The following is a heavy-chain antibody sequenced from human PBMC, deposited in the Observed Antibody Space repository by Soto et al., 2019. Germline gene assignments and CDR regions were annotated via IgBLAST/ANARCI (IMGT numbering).Heavy chain of an antibody. V-gene: IGHV3-33*01. D-gene: IGHD5-12*01. CDR2: IWYDGSNK. CDR1: GFTFSSYG. J-gene: IGHJ4*02. Sequence: GGSLRLSCAASGFTFSSYGMHWVRQAPGKGLEWVAVIWYDGSNKYYADSVKGRFTISRDNSKNTLYLQMNSLRAEDTAVYYCARDMEALPRGYSGYDPFDYWGQGTLVTVSS. CDR3: ARDMEALPRGYSGYDPFDY.